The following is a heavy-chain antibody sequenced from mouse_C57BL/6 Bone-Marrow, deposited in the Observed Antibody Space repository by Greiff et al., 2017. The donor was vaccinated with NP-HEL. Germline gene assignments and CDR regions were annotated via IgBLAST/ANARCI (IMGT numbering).Heavy chain of an antibody. D-gene: IGHD3-3*01. CDR1: GFTFSDYG. J-gene: IGHJ4*01. V-gene: IGHV5-17*01. CDR2: ISSGSSTI. Sequence: EVQGVESGGGLVKPGGSLKLSCAASGFTFSDYGMHWVRQAPEKGLEWVAYISSGSSTIYYADTVKGRFTISRDNAKNTLFLQMTSLRSDDTAMYYCARRRLGYAMDYWGQGTSVTVSS. CDR3: ARRRLGYAMDY.